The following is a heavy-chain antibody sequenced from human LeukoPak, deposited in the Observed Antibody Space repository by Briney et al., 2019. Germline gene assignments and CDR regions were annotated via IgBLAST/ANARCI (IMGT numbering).Heavy chain of an antibody. CDR1: GFTFSSYE. CDR2: ISSSGSTI. Sequence: GGSLRRSCAASGFTFSSYEMNWVRQAPGKGLEWVSYISSSGSTIYYADSVKGRFTISRDNAKNSLYLQMNSLRAEDTAVYYCASRLGYYFDYWGQGTLVTVSS. J-gene: IGHJ4*02. D-gene: IGHD3-16*01. V-gene: IGHV3-48*03. CDR3: ASRLGYYFDY.